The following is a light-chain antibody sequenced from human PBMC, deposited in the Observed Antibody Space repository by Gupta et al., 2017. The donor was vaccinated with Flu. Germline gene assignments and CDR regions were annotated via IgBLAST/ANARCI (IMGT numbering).Light chain of an antibody. CDR2: GSS. CDR1: QSVRST. V-gene: IGKV3-15*01. Sequence: EIVMTQSPAPLSVSPGERATLSCRASQSVRSTVAWCQQKPGQAPRFLIFGSSTRATDVPARFSGSGSCTEFTLTISSLQSEDFAVYYYQQYNSWPCVTFGGGTKVEIK. J-gene: IGKJ4*01. CDR3: QQYNSWPCVT.